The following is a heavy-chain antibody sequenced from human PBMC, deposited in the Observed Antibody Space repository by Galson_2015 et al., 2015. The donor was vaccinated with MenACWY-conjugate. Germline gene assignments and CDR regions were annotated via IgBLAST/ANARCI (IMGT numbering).Heavy chain of an antibody. Sequence: SVKVSCKASGGTFSNYAINWVRQAPGQGLEWMGGIIPIVGIAYYAQKFQGRVTISADKSTSTAYMELSSLRSQDTAVFYCTRDLQLGFLEPDWFDPWGQGTLVTVSS. CDR3: TRDLQLGFLEPDWFDP. CDR2: IIPIVGIA. CDR1: GGTFSNYA. J-gene: IGHJ5*02. D-gene: IGHD3-3*02. V-gene: IGHV1-69*10.